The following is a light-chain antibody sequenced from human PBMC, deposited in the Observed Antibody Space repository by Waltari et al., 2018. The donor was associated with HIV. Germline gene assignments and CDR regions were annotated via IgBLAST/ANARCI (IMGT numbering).Light chain of an antibody. CDR2: KAS. J-gene: IGKJ5*01. Sequence: DIHMTQSPSTLSAFVGDRVTITCRANQGISNWLAWYQQKPGKAPKLLFHKASVLENGVSSRFSGSRFGTDFTLIIDSLEPDDFATYYCQQYNSDPSFGQGTRLEMK. CDR3: QQYNSDPS. CDR1: QGISNW. V-gene: IGKV1-5*03.